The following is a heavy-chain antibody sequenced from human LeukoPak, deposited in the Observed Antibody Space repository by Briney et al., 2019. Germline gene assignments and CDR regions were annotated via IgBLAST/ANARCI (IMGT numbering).Heavy chain of an antibody. CDR2: IKPDESEK. Sequence: GGSLRLSCAASGFTFSNFWMSWVRQAPGKGLECLANIKPDESEKYYVDSVKGRFTISRDNAKNSLYLQMNSLRVEDTAVYYCATHEVTVVTRSTFDYWGQGTLVTVSS. CDR1: GFTFSNFW. V-gene: IGHV3-7*01. J-gene: IGHJ4*02. D-gene: IGHD4-23*01. CDR3: ATHEVTVVTRSTFDY.